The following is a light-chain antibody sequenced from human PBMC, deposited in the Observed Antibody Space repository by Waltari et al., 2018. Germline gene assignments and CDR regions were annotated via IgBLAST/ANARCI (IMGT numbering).Light chain of an antibody. V-gene: IGKV3-15*01. CDR3: QQYHNWYT. CDR1: QSVSNN. J-gene: IGKJ2*01. CDR2: GAS. Sequence: EIVMTQSPATLSVSPGEGATLSCRASQSVSNNLAWYQQTPGQAPRLLIYGASTRATGIPAMFSGSGSGTDFTLTISSLQSEDFAVYYCQQYHNWYTFGQGTKLEIK.